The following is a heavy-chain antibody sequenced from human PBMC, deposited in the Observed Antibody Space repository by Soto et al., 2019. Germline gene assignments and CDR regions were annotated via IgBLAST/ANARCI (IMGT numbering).Heavy chain of an antibody. Sequence: PGGSLRLSCAASGFTFSSYSMNWVRQAPGKGLEWVSYISSSSSTIYYADSVKGRFTISRDNAKNSLYLQMNSLRAEDTAVYYCARDTYGSGSYYYYYYYYMDVWGKGTTVTVSS. D-gene: IGHD3-10*01. J-gene: IGHJ6*03. CDR3: ARDTYGSGSYYYYYYYYMDV. CDR1: GFTFSSYS. CDR2: ISSSSSTI. V-gene: IGHV3-48*01.